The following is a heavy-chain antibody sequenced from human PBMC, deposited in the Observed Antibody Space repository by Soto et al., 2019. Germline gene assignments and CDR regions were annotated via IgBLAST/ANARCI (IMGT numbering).Heavy chain of an antibody. CDR1: GGSISPHY. Sequence: PSDTLSLTCAVAGGSISPHYWSWIRQSPGKGLEWIGYVYYTGSTDYNPSLKSRVSISVDTYKNQFALKLSSVTAADTAVYYCARGSVVVVAATNWGYYYYGMDVWGQGTTVTVSS. CDR2: VYYTGST. CDR3: ARGSVVVVAATNWGYYYYGMDV. J-gene: IGHJ6*02. V-gene: IGHV4-59*11. D-gene: IGHD2-15*01.